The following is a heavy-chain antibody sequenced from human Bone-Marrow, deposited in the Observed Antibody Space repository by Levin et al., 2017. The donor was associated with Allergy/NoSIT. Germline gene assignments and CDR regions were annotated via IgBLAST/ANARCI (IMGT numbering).Heavy chain of an antibody. V-gene: IGHV3-23*01. J-gene: IGHJ3*01. D-gene: IGHD4-17*01. CDR1: GLTLSSYG. CDR3: TRDPNGDYVGAFDA. CDR2: ITGSGGTT. Sequence: PGGSLRLSCAASGLTLSSYGMTWVRQAPGKGLEWVASITGSGGTTYHADSVKGRFTISRDNSRNRLYLQMNSLRAEDTALYYCTRDPNGDYVGAFDAWGQGTMVTVSS.